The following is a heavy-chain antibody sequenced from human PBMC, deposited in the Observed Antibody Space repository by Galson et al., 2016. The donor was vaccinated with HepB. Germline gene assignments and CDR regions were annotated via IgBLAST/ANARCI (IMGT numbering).Heavy chain of an antibody. J-gene: IGHJ3*01. D-gene: IGHD3-22*01. CDR2: IHYKGST. Sequence: ETLSLTCTVSGGSINNYYWSWIRQAPGKGLEWIGFIHYKGSTNYNPSLKSRVTILLYTSKNQFSLKLNSVTAAEAAADYCARDSYFDSSGYFYDVFDSWGQGTMVTVSS. CDR3: ARDSYFDSSGYFYDVFDS. V-gene: IGHV4-59*01. CDR1: GGSINNYY.